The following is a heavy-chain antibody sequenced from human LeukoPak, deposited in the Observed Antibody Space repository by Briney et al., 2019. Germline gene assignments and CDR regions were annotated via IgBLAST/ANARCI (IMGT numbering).Heavy chain of an antibody. D-gene: IGHD6-13*01. CDR2: ISWNSGSI. J-gene: IGHJ4*02. CDR3: SSGSSSWSFDY. Sequence: GRSLRLSCAASGFTFDDYAMHWVRQAPGKGLEWVSGISWNSGSIGYADSVKGRFTISRDNAKNSLYLQMNSLRAEDTAVYYCSSGSSSWSFDYWGQGTLVTVSS. CDR1: GFTFDDYA. V-gene: IGHV3-9*01.